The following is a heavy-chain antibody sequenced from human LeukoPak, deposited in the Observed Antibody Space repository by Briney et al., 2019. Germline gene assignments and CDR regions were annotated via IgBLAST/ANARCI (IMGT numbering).Heavy chain of an antibody. CDR2: ISYIGST. J-gene: IGHJ3*02. CDR3: ARDLITATKGFDI. CDR1: TDSISSHY. V-gene: IGHV4-59*11. D-gene: IGHD4-17*01. Sequence: SETLSLTCAVPTDSISSHYWSWIRQPPGKGLEWIGYISYIGSTNYNPSLKSRVTISIDTSKNQFSLKLRSVTAADTAVYYCARDLITATKGFDIWGQGTMVSVSS.